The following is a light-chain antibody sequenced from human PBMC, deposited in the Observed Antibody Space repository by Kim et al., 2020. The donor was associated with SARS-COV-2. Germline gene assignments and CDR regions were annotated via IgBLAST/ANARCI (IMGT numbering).Light chain of an antibody. Sequence: QSVLTQPPSASGTPGQRVTISCSGSSSNIESNTVNWYQQLPGTDPKLLIYRNNQRPSGVPDRFSGSKSGTSASLAISGLQSEDEADYHCAAWDDSLNGVVFGGGTQLTVL. CDR3: AAWDDSLNGVV. J-gene: IGLJ2*01. V-gene: IGLV1-44*01. CDR2: RNN. CDR1: SSNIESNT.